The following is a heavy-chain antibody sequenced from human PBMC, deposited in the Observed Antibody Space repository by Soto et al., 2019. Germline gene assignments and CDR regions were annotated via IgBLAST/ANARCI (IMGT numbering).Heavy chain of an antibody. Sequence: SETLSLTCTVSGGSISSGGYYWSWIRQHPGKGLEWIGYIYYSGSTYYNPSLKSRVTISVDTSKNQFSLKLSSVTAADTAVYYCARAYGDYDESVWFVPWGQGTLVTVSS. D-gene: IGHD4-17*01. CDR3: ARAYGDYDESVWFVP. V-gene: IGHV4-31*03. CDR2: IYYSGST. CDR1: GGSISSGGYY. J-gene: IGHJ5*02.